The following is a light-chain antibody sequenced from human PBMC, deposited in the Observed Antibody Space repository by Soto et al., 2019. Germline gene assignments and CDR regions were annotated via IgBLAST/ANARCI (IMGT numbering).Light chain of an antibody. CDR2: GAS. Sequence: DIQMTPSPSSLSAPLGDRVTVVCRPRQRITRDLNWYQQKPGKAPRLLIYGASRLQSGVPSRFSASGSGTDFTLTISSLEPEDFATYYCQQSYSTLGTWTFGQGTKVDIK. V-gene: IGKV1-39*01. J-gene: IGKJ1*01. CDR1: QRITRD. CDR3: QQSYSTLGTWT.